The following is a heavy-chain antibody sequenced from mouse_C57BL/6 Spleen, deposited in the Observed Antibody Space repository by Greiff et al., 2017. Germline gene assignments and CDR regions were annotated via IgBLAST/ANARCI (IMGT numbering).Heavy chain of an antibody. V-gene: IGHV1-76*01. D-gene: IGHD1-1*01. CDR2: IYPGSGNT. CDR1: GYTFTDYY. CDR3: ERGYYGSSYGAFDY. J-gene: IGHJ2*01. Sequence: QVQLQQSGAELVRPGASVKLSCKASGYTFTDYYINWVKQRPGQGLEWIARIYPGSGNTYYNEKFKGKATLTAEKSSSTAYMQLSSLTSEDSAVYVCERGYYGSSYGAFDYWGQGTTLTVSS.